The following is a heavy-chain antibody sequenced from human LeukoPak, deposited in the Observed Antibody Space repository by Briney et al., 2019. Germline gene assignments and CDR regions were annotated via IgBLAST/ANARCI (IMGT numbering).Heavy chain of an antibody. CDR2: ISYDGSNK. CDR1: GFTFSSYA. CDR3: ARVGLRVGATHEERFDY. Sequence: PGGSLRLSCAASGFTFSSYAMHWVRQAPGKGLEWVAVISYDGSNKYYADSVKGRFTISRDNSKNTLYLQMNSLRAEDTAVYYCARVGLRVGATHEERFDYWGQGTQVTVSS. V-gene: IGHV3-30-3*01. J-gene: IGHJ4*02. D-gene: IGHD1-26*01.